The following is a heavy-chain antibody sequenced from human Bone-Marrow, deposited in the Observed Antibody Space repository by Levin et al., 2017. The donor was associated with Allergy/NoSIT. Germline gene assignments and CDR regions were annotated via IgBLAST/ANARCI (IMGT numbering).Heavy chain of an antibody. Sequence: PGGSLRLSCAASGFTFSSYGMHWVRQAPGKGLEWVAVIWYDGSNKYYADSVKGRFTISRDNSKNTLYLQMNSLRAEDTAVYYCARDQGEQWLVRGFDYWGQGTLVTVSS. CDR1: GFTFSSYG. CDR3: ARDQGEQWLVRGFDY. D-gene: IGHD6-19*01. V-gene: IGHV3-33*01. CDR2: IWYDGSNK. J-gene: IGHJ4*02.